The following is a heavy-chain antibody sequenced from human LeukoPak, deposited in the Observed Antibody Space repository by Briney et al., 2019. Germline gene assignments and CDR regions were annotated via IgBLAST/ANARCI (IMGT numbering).Heavy chain of an antibody. CDR2: INHSGST. V-gene: IGHV4-34*01. CDR3: ASGTPQSFYCSSTSCYPNWFDP. D-gene: IGHD2-2*01. J-gene: IGHJ5*02. CDR1: GGSFSGYY. Sequence: SETLSLTCAVYGGSFSGYYWSWIRQPPGKGLEWIGEINHSGSTNYNPSLKSRVTISVDTSKNQFSLKLSSVTAADTAVYYCASGTPQSFYCSSTSCYPNWFDPWGQGTLVTVSS.